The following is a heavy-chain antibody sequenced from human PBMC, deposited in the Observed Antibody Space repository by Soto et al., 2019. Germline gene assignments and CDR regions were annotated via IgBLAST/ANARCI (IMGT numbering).Heavy chain of an antibody. CDR1: GFTFSSYA. CDR3: AKEAGYGVKNRVPIDY. CDR2: ISGSGGST. J-gene: IGHJ4*02. D-gene: IGHD4-17*01. V-gene: IGHV3-23*01. Sequence: GGSLRLSCAASGFTFSSYAMSWVRQAPGKGLEWVSAISGSGGSTYYADSVKGRFTISRDNSKNTLYLQMNSLRAEDTVVYYCAKEAGYGVKNRVPIDYWGQGTLVTVSS.